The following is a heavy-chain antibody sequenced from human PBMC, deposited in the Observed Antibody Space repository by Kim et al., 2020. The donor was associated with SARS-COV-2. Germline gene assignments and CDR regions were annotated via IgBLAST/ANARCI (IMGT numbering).Heavy chain of an antibody. CDR1: GFTFDDYA. CDR2: ISWNSGSI. V-gene: IGHV3-9*01. D-gene: IGHD6-19*01. CDR3: AKAEGYSSGWPPGY. Sequence: GGSLRLSCAASGFTFDDYAMHWVRQAPGKGLEWVSGISWNSGSIGYADSVKGRFTISRDNAKNSLYLQMNSLRAEDTALYYCAKAEGYSSGWPPGYWGQG. J-gene: IGHJ4*02.